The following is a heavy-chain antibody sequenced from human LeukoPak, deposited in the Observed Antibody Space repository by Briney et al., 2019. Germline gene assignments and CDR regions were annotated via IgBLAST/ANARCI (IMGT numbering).Heavy chain of an antibody. J-gene: IGHJ3*02. CDR2: IYTSGST. V-gene: IGHV4-4*07. CDR3: ARDGYCSSTSCYSDDAFDI. CDR1: GGSLSSYY. Sequence: SETLSLTCTVSGGSLSSYYWSCIRQPAGEGLEWIGRIYTSGSTNYNPSLKSRVTMSVDTSKNQFSLKLSSVTAADTAVYYCARDGYCSSTSCYSDDAFDIWGQGTMVTVSS. D-gene: IGHD2-2*03.